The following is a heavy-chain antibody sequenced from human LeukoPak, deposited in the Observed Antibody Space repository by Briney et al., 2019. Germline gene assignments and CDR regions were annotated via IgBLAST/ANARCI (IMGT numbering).Heavy chain of an antibody. J-gene: IGHJ6*03. CDR3: ARDRSGGDSGSYSTYYYMDV. Sequence: SETLSLTCTVSGGSISSSSYYWGWIRQPPGKGLEWIGSIYYSGSTYYNPSLKSRVTISVDTSKNQFSLKLSSVTAADTAVYYCARDRSGGDSGSYSTYYYMDVWGKGTTVTISS. CDR2: IYYSGST. V-gene: IGHV4-39*07. CDR1: GGSISSSSYY. D-gene: IGHD1-26*01.